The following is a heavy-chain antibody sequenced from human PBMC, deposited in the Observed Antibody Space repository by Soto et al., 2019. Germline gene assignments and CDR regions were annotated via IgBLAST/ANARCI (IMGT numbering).Heavy chain of an antibody. V-gene: IGHV1-18*01. CDR3: ARDLLRGYCSGCSCPWSGH. J-gene: IGHJ4*02. D-gene: IGHD2-15*01. CDR2: ISAYNGNT. CDR1: GYTFTSYG. Sequence: QVQLVQSGAEVKKPGASVKVSCKASGYTFTSYGISWVRQAPGQGLEWMGWISAYNGNTNYAQKLQGRVTMTTDTATSTAYMELRSLRSDDTAVYYCARDLLRGYCSGCSCPWSGHWGQGTLVTVSS.